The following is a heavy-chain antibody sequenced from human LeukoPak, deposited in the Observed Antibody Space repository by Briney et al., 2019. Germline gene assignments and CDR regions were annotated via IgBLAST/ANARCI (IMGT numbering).Heavy chain of an antibody. CDR1: GFTFRYYW. D-gene: IGHD1-26*01. CDR3: ARVEVGPTYVDL. CDR2: INTDGSHT. V-gene: IGHV3-74*01. J-gene: IGHJ5*02. Sequence: GGSLRLSCAASGFTFRYYWIHWVRQVPGKGLVWLSRINTDGSHTNYADSVKDRFSMSRDNAKNTVHLQMNSLTAEDTAVYFCARVEVGPTYVDLWGQGTLVTVSS.